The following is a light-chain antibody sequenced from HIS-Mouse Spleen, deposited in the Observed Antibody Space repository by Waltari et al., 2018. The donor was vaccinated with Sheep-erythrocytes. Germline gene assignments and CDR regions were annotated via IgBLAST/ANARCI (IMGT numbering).Light chain of an antibody. CDR3: CSYAGSSTPWV. V-gene: IGLV2-23*01. J-gene: IGLJ3*02. CDR2: EGS. CDR1: SSDVGSYNL. Sequence: QSALTQPASVSGSPGQSITISCTGTSSDVGSYNLVSWYQQHPGKAPKLMIYEGSTGPPGVSNRFSGSKSGNTASLTISGLQAEDEADYYCCSYAGSSTPWVFGGGTKLTVL.